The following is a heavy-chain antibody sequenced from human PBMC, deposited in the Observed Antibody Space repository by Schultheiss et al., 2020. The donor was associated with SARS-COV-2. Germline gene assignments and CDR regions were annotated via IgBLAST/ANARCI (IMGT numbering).Heavy chain of an antibody. D-gene: IGHD6-19*01. V-gene: IGHV4-31*03. J-gene: IGHJ4*02. CDR3: ARDSSGPGPFDY. Sequence: LRLSCTVSGGSISSGGYYWSWIRQHPGKGLEWIGYIYYSGSTYYNPSLKSRVTISVDTSKNQFSLKLSSVTAADTAVYYCARDSSGPGPFDYWGQGTLVTVSS. CDR1: GGSISSGGYY. CDR2: IYYSGST.